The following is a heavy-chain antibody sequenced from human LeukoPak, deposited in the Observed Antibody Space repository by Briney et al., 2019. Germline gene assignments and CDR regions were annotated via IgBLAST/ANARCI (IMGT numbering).Heavy chain of an antibody. J-gene: IGHJ3*01. CDR3: ARENYDYRGDSFAFDL. D-gene: IGHD4/OR15-4a*01. Sequence: QSGGSLRLSCAASGFTFSNYAMSWVRQAPGKGLEWVSVISGSGGSTYYADSVKGRFTISRDNSKNTLYLQMNSLRVEDMAVYYCARENYDYRGDSFAFDLWGRGTVVTVSS. V-gene: IGHV3-23*01. CDR1: GFTFSNYA. CDR2: ISGSGGST.